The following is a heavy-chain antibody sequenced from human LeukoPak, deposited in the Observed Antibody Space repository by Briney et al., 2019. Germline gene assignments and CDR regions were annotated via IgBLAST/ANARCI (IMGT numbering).Heavy chain of an antibody. J-gene: IGHJ4*02. V-gene: IGHV3-7*01. CDR3: ARKELPATWWVY. Sequence: QTGGSLRLSCTASGFAFSTYWMTWVRQAPGKGLEWVANIAPDESEKYYVDSVRGRFTVPRDNSKNSLYLQMNSLRAEDTAVYYCARKELPATWWVYWGQGTLVTVSS. CDR1: GFAFSTYW. D-gene: IGHD2-15*01. CDR2: IAPDESEK.